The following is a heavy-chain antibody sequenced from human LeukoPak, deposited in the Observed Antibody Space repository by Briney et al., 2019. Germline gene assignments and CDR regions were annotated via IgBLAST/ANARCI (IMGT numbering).Heavy chain of an antibody. Sequence: GGSLRLSCAASGLTFSSYSMNWVRQAPGKGLEWVSSISSSSSYIYYADSVKGRFTISRDNAKNSLYLQMNGLRAEDTAVYYCARDLLKDTAMDYWGQGTLVTVSS. CDR1: GLTFSSYS. CDR3: ARDLLKDTAMDY. V-gene: IGHV3-21*01. CDR2: ISSSSSYI. J-gene: IGHJ4*02. D-gene: IGHD5-18*01.